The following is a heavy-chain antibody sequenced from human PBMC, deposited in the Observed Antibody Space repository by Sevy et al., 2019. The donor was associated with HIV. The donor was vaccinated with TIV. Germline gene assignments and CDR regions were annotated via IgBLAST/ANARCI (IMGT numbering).Heavy chain of an antibody. V-gene: IGHV1-8*01. CDR3: ARVVDCSSTSCYRGGEFDY. D-gene: IGHD2-2*02. J-gene: IGHJ4*02. CDR2: MNPNSGNT. Sequence: ASVKVSCKASGYTFTSYDINWVRQATGQGLEWMGWMNPNSGNTGYAQKFQGRVTMTRNTSISTAYMELRSLRSEDTAVYYCARVVDCSSTSCYRGGEFDYWGQGTLVTVSS. CDR1: GYTFTSYD.